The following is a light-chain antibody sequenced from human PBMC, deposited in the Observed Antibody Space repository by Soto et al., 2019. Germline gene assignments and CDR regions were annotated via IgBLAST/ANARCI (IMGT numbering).Light chain of an antibody. J-gene: IGKJ1*01. CDR1: QFVSSR. Sequence: EIVVTQSPATLSGSPGERVTLSCRASQFVSSRLAWYQQRPGQVPRLLIYDTSTRAPGISARFSGSGSGTEFTLTVSTLQSEDYAFEYCQEYMQRPPWIFGHGTTVDMK. CDR2: DTS. V-gene: IGKV3-15*01. CDR3: QEYMQRPPWI.